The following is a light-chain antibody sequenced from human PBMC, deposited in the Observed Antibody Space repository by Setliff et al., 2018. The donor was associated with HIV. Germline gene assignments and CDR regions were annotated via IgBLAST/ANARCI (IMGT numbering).Light chain of an antibody. CDR2: EVT. Sequence: QAALTQPASVSGSPGQSITISCTGTSNDVGAYNLVSWYQQSPGEGPKLLISEVTQRPSGVSNRFSASKSVNTASLTISGLQAEDEGDYYCCSYAGRSSSFYVFGTGTKVTVL. CDR3: CSYAGRSSSFYV. CDR1: SNDVGAYNL. J-gene: IGLJ1*01. V-gene: IGLV2-23*02.